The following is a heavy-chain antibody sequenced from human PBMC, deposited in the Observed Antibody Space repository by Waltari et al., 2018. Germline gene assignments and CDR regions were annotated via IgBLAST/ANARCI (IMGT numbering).Heavy chain of an antibody. CDR3: TRSSGQDK. V-gene: IGHV3-48*02. CDR2: ISDAGGII. J-gene: IGHJ4*02. Sequence: EVQLVESGGGLVQPGGSLRLSCAASGFTFSTYTMNWARQAPGKGRGWISFISDAGGIIYYADSGKGRFTISRDNAKNSLYLQMNSLRDDDTALYYCTRSSGQDKWGQGTLVTVSS. D-gene: IGHD6-19*01. CDR1: GFTFSTYT.